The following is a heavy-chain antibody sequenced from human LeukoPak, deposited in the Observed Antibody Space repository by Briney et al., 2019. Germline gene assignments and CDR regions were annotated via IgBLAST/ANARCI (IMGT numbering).Heavy chain of an antibody. J-gene: IGHJ6*03. CDR3: ARGLDYGYYYYYYMDV. CDR2: IYYSGST. D-gene: IGHD4-17*01. Sequence: SETLSLTCTVSGGSISSYYWSWIRQPPGKGLEWIGYIYYSGSTNYNPSLKSRVTISVDTSTNPFSLKLSSVTAADTAVYYCARGLDYGYYYYYYMDVWGKGTTVTVSS. V-gene: IGHV4-59*01. CDR1: GGSISSYY.